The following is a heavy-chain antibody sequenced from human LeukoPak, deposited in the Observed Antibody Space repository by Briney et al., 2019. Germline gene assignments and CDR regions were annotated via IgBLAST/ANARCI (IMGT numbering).Heavy chain of an antibody. D-gene: IGHD2-21*02. CDR3: ARRWGTYCGGDCLFRVFNFHS. J-gene: IGHJ4*02. CDR2: IYHDGST. CDR1: GDSISGGSDF. V-gene: IGHV4-39*07. Sequence: SETLSLTCSVSGDSISGGSDFWGWIRQPPGKGLEWIANIYHDGSTYYNPSLESRVTMSIDTSKKQFSLKLTSVTAADTAVYYRARRWGTYCGGDCLFRVFNFHSWGRGTLVTVSS.